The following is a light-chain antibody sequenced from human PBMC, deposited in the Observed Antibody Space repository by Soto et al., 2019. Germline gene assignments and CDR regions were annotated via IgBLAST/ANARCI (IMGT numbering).Light chain of an antibody. CDR1: QSISNH. Sequence: DIRMTQSPSSLSASVEDRVIITCRASQSISNHLNWYQQKPGKAPKLLIFAASSLQSGVPSRFSGSRSGPDFTLTISSLQPEDFATYYCQQSYSSPPTLGQGTKVDIK. CDR3: QQSYSSPPT. CDR2: AAS. V-gene: IGKV1-39*01. J-gene: IGKJ1*01.